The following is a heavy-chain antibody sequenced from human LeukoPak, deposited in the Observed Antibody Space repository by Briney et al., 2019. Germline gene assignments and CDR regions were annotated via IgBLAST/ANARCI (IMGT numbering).Heavy chain of an antibody. J-gene: IGHJ5*02. CDR1: GFTFSSYW. CDR3: TSDITMVRGVIYYGISWFDP. CDR2: IKQDGSEK. Sequence: GGSLRLSCAASGFTFSSYWMSWGRQAPGKGLEWVANIKQDGSEKYYVDSVKGRFTISRDNAKNSLYLQMNSLKTEDTAVYYCTSDITMVRGVIYYGISWFDPWGQGTLVTVSS. V-gene: IGHV3-7*03. D-gene: IGHD3-10*01.